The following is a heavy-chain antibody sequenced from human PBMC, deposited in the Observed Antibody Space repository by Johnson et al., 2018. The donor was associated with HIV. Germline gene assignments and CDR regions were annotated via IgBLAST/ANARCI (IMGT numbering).Heavy chain of an antibody. V-gene: IGHV3-73*01. CDR1: GFTFSSYA. CDR2: IRGRANTYAP. J-gene: IGHJ3*02. Sequence: VQLVESGGGVVQPGRSLRLSCAASGFTFSSYAMHWVRQAPGKGLEWAGRIRGRANTYAPAYAASLKGSFTISRDDSTNTAYLQMNSLRAEDTAVYYCAREPSIAAAGGDGAFDIWGQGTMVSVSS. D-gene: IGHD6-13*01. CDR3: AREPSIAAAGGDGAFDI.